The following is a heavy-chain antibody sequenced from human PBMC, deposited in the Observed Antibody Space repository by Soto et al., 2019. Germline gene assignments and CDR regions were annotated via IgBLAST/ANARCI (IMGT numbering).Heavy chain of an antibody. V-gene: IGHV3-21*01. D-gene: IGHD2-8*01. Sequence: GGSLRLSCAASGFTFSSYSMNWVRQAPGKGLEWVSSISSSSSYIYYADSMKGRFTISRDNAKNSLYLQMNSLRAEATAVYYXXXXXXXXGGVYATDNRYYYYYGMDVWGQGTKVTGSS. CDR3: XXXXXXXGGVYATDNRYYYYYGMDV. CDR1: GFTFSSYS. CDR2: ISSSSSYI. J-gene: IGHJ6*02.